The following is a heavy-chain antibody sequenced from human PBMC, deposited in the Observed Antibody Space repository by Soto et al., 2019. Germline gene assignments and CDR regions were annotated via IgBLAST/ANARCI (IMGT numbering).Heavy chain of an antibody. D-gene: IGHD5-18*01. CDR1: GGSISSGDYY. CDR2: RSYSGST. Sequence: SETLSLTCTVSGGSISSGDYYWSWVRQHPGKGLEWIGYRSYSGSTYYNPSLKSRVTIVVDTSRNQFSLKLSSVTAADTAVYYCARGRGYSYGSYYYYGMDVWGQGTTVTVSS. V-gene: IGHV4-31*03. J-gene: IGHJ6*02. CDR3: ARGRGYSYGSYYYYGMDV.